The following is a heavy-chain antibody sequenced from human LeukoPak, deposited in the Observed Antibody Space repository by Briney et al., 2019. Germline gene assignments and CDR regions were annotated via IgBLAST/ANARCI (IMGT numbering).Heavy chain of an antibody. V-gene: IGHV3-23*01. D-gene: IGHD3-10*01. J-gene: IGHJ3*02. CDR3: AKEHYYGSGSYYLGGDAFDI. CDR1: GFTFSNYA. CDR2: ISGSGGST. Sequence: GGSLRLSCAASGFTFSNYAMSWVRRAPGKGLEWVSAISGSGGSTYYADSVKGRFTISRDNSKNTLYLQMNSLRAEDTAVYYCAKEHYYGSGSYYLGGDAFDIWGQGTMVTVSS.